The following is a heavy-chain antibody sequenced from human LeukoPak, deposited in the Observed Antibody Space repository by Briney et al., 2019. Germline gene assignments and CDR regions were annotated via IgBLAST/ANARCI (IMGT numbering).Heavy chain of an antibody. CDR2: IYLYGTT. CDR3: ARQQWEQQGRDYYFNGLDV. CDR1: AGSIRSSSW. Sequence: SETLSLTCSVSAGSIRSSSWWSWVRQSLVKGLEWIGEIYLYGTTNYNPSLKSRVTMSVDRSKNQFSLKLSSVTAADTAVYYCARQQWEQQGRDYYFNGLDVWGPGTTVIVSS. D-gene: IGHD1-26*01. J-gene: IGHJ6*02. V-gene: IGHV4-4*02.